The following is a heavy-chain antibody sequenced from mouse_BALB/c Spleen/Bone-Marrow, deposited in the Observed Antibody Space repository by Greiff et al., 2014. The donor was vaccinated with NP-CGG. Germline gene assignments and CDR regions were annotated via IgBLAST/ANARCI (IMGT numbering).Heavy chain of an antibody. CDR1: GYTFTSYW. Sequence: VQLVEPGPELRTPGASVKISCKASGYTFTSYWMHWVKQRPGQGLEWIGMIDPSNSESRLNQKFKDKATLTADKSSNTAYMQLSSETSEDYSVYFFARIQHAMDYWRQGSTAPVPS. J-gene: IGHJ4*01. CDR2: IDPSNSES. CDR3: ARIQHAMDY. V-gene: IGHV1S126*01. D-gene: IGHD3-1*01.